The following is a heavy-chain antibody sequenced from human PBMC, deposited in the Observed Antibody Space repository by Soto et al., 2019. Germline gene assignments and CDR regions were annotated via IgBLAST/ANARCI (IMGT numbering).Heavy chain of an antibody. J-gene: IGHJ4*02. Sequence: RASVKVSCKASGGTFSSYAISWVRQAPGQGLEWMGGIIPIFGTANYAQKFQGRVTITADESTSTAYMELSSLRSEDTAVYYCARGPDSSGYFFDYWGQGTLVTVSS. V-gene: IGHV1-69*13. D-gene: IGHD3-22*01. CDR2: IIPIFGTA. CDR1: GGTFSSYA. CDR3: ARGPDSSGYFFDY.